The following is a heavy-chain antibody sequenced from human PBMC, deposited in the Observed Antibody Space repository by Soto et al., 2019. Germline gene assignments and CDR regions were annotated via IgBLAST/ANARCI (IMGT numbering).Heavy chain of an antibody. CDR1: GYTFTSYG. V-gene: IGHV1-18*01. D-gene: IGHD3-22*01. Sequence: GASVKVSCKASGYTFTSYGISWVRQAPGQGLEWMGWISAYNGNTNYAQKLQGRVTMTTDTSTSTAYMELRSLRSDDTAVYYCARDGYYDSSGYPVDSYGMDGWGQGTMVTVSS. CDR3: ARDGYYDSSGYPVDSYGMDG. CDR2: ISAYNGNT. J-gene: IGHJ6*02.